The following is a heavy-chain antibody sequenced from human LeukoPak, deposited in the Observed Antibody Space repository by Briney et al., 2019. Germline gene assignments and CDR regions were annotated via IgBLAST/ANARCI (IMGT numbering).Heavy chain of an antibody. V-gene: IGHV1-2*02. D-gene: IGHD6-13*01. CDR1: GYTFTGYY. CDR2: INPNSGGT. Sequence: GASVKVSCKASGYTFTGYYMHWVRQAPGQGLEWMGWINPNSGGTNYAQKFQGRVTTTRDTSISTAYMELSRLRSDDTAVYYCARAPAAAAGKGYFDYWGQGTLVTVSS. CDR3: ARAPAAAAGKGYFDY. J-gene: IGHJ4*02.